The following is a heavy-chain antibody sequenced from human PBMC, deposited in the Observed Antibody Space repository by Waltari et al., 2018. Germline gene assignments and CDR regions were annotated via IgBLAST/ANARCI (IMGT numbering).Heavy chain of an antibody. CDR2: INHSGST. D-gene: IGHD3-10*01. V-gene: IGHV4-34*01. Sequence: QVQLQQWGAGLLKPSETLSLTCAVYGGSFSGYYWSWIRQPPGKGLEWIGEINHSGSTNYNPSLKSRVTISLDRSKNHFSLNLNSVTAADTALYYCARQNVGPGSAHLDYWGQGSLVTVTS. CDR1: GGSFSGYY. J-gene: IGHJ4*02. CDR3: ARQNVGPGSAHLDY.